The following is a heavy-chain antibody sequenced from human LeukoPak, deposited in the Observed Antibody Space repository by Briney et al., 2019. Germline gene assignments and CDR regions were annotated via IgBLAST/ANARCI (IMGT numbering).Heavy chain of an antibody. CDR2: IWYDGSNK. J-gene: IGHJ6*02. V-gene: IGHV3-33*01. Sequence: QPGRSLRLSCAASGFTFSSYGMHWVRQAPGKGLEWVAVIWYDGSNKYYADSVKGRFTISRDNSKNTLYLQMNSLRAEDTAVYYCARDRRPYSTEYLADYGMDVWGQGTTVTVSS. CDR1: GFTFSSYG. D-gene: IGHD6-13*01. CDR3: ARDRRPYSTEYLADYGMDV.